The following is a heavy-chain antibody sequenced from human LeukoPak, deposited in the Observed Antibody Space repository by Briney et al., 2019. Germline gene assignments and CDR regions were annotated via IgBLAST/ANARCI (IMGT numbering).Heavy chain of an antibody. J-gene: IGHJ4*02. V-gene: IGHV3-74*01. Sequence: GGSLRLSCVASGFTFSSYWMHWVRQAPGKGLVWVSRINSDGSSTSYADSVKGRFTISRDNAKNTLYLQMNSLRAEDTAVYYCARGAHLLRYFDWLSSFDYWGQGTLVTVSS. CDR3: ARGAHLLRYFDWLSSFDY. CDR2: INSDGSST. D-gene: IGHD3-9*01. CDR1: GFTFSSYW.